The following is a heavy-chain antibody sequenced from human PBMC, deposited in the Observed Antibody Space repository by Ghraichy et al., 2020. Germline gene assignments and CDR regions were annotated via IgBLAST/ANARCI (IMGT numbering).Heavy chain of an antibody. CDR3: ARGRHQTSRHWNFDY. V-gene: IGHV4-34*01. J-gene: IGHJ4*02. CDR2: INYGGNT. D-gene: IGHD1-1*01. Sequence: SETLSLTCAVYGGSSSNYFWSWIRQSPGRGLEWIGEINYGGNTNYNPSFKSRVTISIGTSNNHFSLRLNSVTAADTAVYYCARGRHQTSRHWNFDYWGQGTRVTVS. CDR1: GGSSSNYF.